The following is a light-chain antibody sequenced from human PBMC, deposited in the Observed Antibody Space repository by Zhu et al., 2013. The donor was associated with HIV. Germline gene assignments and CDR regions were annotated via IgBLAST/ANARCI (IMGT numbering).Light chain of an antibody. V-gene: IGLV1-51*01. CDR1: TYNIGSNY. CDR2: DNN. Sequence: QSVLTQPPSVSAAPGQKVTISCSGSTYNIGSNYVSWYQHLPGTAPKLLIYDNNKRPSGIPDRFSGSKSGTSASLAITGLQAEDEADYYCQSYDTSLSGHVVFGGGTKLTVL. J-gene: IGLJ2*01. CDR3: QSYDTSLSGHVV.